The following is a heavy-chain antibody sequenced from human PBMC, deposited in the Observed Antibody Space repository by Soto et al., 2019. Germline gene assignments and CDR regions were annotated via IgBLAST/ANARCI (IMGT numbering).Heavy chain of an antibody. CDR2: ISSRGSSI. V-gene: IGHV3-11*01. CDR1: GFTFSDYD. J-gene: IGHJ6*02. D-gene: IGHD3-3*01. Sequence: FLRLSCGVAGFTFSDYDMSWIRQATGKGLQWGSYISSRGSSIYYADSVKGRFTISRDNAKNSLYLQMNGLGAEDTAVYYCARGYYDFWSGYYISPYGMDVWRQGSTVSVSS. CDR3: ARGYYDFWSGYYISPYGMDV.